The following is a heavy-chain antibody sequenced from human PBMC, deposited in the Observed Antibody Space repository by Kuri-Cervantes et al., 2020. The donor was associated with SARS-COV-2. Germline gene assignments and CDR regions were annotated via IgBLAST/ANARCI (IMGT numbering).Heavy chain of an antibody. D-gene: IGHD2-2*01. Sequence: SETLSLTCTVSGGSISSGSYYWSWIRQPAGKGLEWIGRIYTSASTNYNPSLKSRATISIDTYKNQFSLKLSSVTAADTAVYYCARDGYCSSTSCSSSHFYYWCQGTLVTVSS. CDR1: GGSISSGSYY. J-gene: IGHJ4*02. CDR2: IYTSAST. V-gene: IGHV4-61*02. CDR3: ARDGYCSSTSCSSSHFYY.